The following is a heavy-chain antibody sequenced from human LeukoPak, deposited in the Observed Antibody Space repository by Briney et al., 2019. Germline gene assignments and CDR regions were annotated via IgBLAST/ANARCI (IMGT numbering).Heavy chain of an antibody. V-gene: IGHV3-23*01. CDR1: GFTFSSYA. Sequence: PGGSLTLSCAASGFTFSSYAMSWVRRAPGKGLEGVSAIRGSGGSTYYADSVKGRFTISRDNSKNTLYLQMNSLRAEDTAVYYCAKDFRRSQWLLLYYFDYWGQGTLVTVSS. CDR2: IRGSGGST. J-gene: IGHJ4*02. CDR3: AKDFRRSQWLLLYYFDY. D-gene: IGHD3-22*01.